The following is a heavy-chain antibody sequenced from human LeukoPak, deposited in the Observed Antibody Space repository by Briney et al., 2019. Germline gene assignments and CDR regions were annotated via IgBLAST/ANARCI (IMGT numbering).Heavy chain of an antibody. D-gene: IGHD4-17*01. CDR3: ARDEDYGIFVNIDY. CDR1: GYTFTGYY. CDR2: ISNYNGNT. V-gene: IGHV1-18*04. J-gene: IGHJ4*02. Sequence: ASVKVSYKASGYTFTGYYMHWVRQAPGQGPEWMGWISNYNGNTKYAQKFQGRVTMTTDTSTSTAYMELRSLRSDDTAVYYCARDEDYGIFVNIDYWGQGTLVTVSS.